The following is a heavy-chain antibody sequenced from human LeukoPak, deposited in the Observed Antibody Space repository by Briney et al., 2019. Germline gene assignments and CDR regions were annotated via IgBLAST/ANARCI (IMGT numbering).Heavy chain of an antibody. J-gene: IGHJ4*02. CDR2: ISSSSSYI. CDR1: GFSFSTYS. D-gene: IGHD1-26*01. Sequence: GGSLRLSCAASGFSFSTYSMNWVRQAPGKGLEWVSSISSSSSYIYYADSVKGRFTISRDNAKNSLYLQMNSLRAEDTAVYYCARLVVGATLPDYWGQGTLVTVSS. V-gene: IGHV3-21*01. CDR3: ARLVVGATLPDY.